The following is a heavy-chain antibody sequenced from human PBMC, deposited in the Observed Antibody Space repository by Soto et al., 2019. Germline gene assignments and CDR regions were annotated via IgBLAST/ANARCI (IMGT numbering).Heavy chain of an antibody. V-gene: IGHV1-69*04. CDR3: AREEDYYPFDY. CDR2: IIPILGIA. CDR1: GGTFSSYT. D-gene: IGHD3-10*01. J-gene: IGHJ4*02. Sequence: SVKVSCKASGGTFSSYTISWVRQAPGQGLEWMGRIIPILGIANYAQKFQGRVTITADKSTSTAYMELSSLRPEDTAVYYCAREEDYYPFDYWGQGTLVTVSS.